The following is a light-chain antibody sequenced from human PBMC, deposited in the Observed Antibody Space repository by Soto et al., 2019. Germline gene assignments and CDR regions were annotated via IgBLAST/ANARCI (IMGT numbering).Light chain of an antibody. Sequence: EIILTQSPDTLSLSPGERSTLSCRASQTVSSNYLAWCQQRPGQAPXLXXYGASTRAAGIPDRFSGSGSGTDFTLTISRLEPEDFAVYYCQQCNSWPQWTFGPGTKVDIK. CDR2: GAS. J-gene: IGKJ1*01. V-gene: IGKV3D-20*02. CDR3: QQCNSWPQWT. CDR1: QTVSSNY.